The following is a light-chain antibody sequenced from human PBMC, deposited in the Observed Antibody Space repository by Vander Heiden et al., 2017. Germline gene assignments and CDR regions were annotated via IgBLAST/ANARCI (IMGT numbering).Light chain of an antibody. Sequence: DSQMTQSPSSLSASVGDRVTITCRASQSISSYLNWYQQKPGKAPKLLIYAASSLQSGVPSRFSGSGSGTDFTLTISSLQPKDFATYYCQQSYSTPRTFGQGTKVEIK. CDR1: QSISSY. V-gene: IGKV1-39*01. CDR2: AAS. CDR3: QQSYSTPRT. J-gene: IGKJ1*01.